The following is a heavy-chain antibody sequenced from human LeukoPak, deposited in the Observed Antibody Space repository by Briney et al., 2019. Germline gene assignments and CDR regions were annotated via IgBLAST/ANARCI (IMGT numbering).Heavy chain of an antibody. J-gene: IGHJ3*02. CDR3: ARDNSYGAFDI. CDR2: ISGSGGST. Sequence: AGGSLRLSCAASGFTFSSYAMSWVRQAPGKGLEWVSIISGSGGSTSYADSVKGRFTISRDNSNNTLYLQMSSLRAEDSAMYYCARDNSYGAFDIWGQGTMVTVSS. D-gene: IGHD5-18*01. V-gene: IGHV3-23*01. CDR1: GFTFSSYA.